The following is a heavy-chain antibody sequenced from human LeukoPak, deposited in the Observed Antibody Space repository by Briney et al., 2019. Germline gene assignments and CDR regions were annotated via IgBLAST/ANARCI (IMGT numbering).Heavy chain of an antibody. CDR1: GGSFSSGSYY. V-gene: IGHV4-61*01. J-gene: IGHJ4*02. CDR2: IYYSGST. Sequence: SETLSLTCTVSGGSFSSGSYYWSWIRQPPGKGLEWIGYIYYSGSTNYNPSLKSRVTISVDTSKNQFSLKLSSVTAADTAVYYCARDGNDYYDSSGYLSFDHWGQGTLVTVSS. D-gene: IGHD3-22*01. CDR3: ARDGNDYYDSSGYLSFDH.